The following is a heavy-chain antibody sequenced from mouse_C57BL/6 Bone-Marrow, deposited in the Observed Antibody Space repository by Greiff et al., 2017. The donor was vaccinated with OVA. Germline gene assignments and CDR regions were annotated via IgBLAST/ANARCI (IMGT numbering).Heavy chain of an antibody. D-gene: IGHD2-2*01. CDR1: GFTFSSYA. J-gene: IGHJ3*01. Sequence: EVKLMEPGGGLVKPGGSLKLSCAASGFTFSSYAMSWVRQTPEKRLEWVATISDGGSYTYYPDNVKGRFTFSRDNAKNNLYLQMSHLKSEDTAMYYGARYGYDGPGFAYWGQGTLATVSA. CDR3: ARYGYDGPGFAY. CDR2: ISDGGSYT. V-gene: IGHV5-4*03.